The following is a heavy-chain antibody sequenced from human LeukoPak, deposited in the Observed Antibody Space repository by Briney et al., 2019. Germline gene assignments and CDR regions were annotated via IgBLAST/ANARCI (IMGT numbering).Heavy chain of an antibody. D-gene: IGHD6-13*01. V-gene: IGHV2-5*02. CDR1: GFSLSTSGVG. CDR3: AHTSSPRVIDY. CDR2: VYWDDDK. J-gene: IGHJ4*02. Sequence: GSGPTLVEPTQTLTLTCTFSGFSLSTSGVGVGWVRQPPGKALQWLALVYWDDDKRYSPSLESRLTITKDTSKNQVVLTITNMDPVDTATYYCAHTSSPRVIDYWGQGTLVTVSS.